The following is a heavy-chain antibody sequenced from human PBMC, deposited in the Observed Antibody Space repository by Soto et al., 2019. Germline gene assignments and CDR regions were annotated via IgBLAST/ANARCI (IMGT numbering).Heavy chain of an antibody. CDR1: GFIFSTYV. CDR3: ARDQSYYDSSGHRNPFDY. CDR2: ISYDGTNK. D-gene: IGHD3-22*01. Sequence: QVQLVESGGGVVQPGRSLRLSCAASGFIFSTYVMHWVRQAPGKGLEWVARISYDGTNKSYADSVKGRFTISRDNSKNTLYLQMNSLSAEDTAVYYCARDQSYYDSSGHRNPFDYWGQGTLVTVSS. V-gene: IGHV3-30-3*01. J-gene: IGHJ4*02.